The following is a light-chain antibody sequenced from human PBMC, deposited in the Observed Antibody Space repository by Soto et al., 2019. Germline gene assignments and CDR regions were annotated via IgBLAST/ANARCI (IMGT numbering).Light chain of an antibody. V-gene: IGLV2-14*01. CDR1: SSDVGASNY. CDR3: SSYTSSSTYV. CDR2: DVN. J-gene: IGLJ1*01. Sequence: QSVLPQPASVSGSPGQSITISCTGTSSDVGASNYVSWYQQHPAKAPKLIISDVNYRPSGVSNRFSGSKSGNTASLTISGLQVEDEADYYCSSYTSSSTYVFGTGTKVTVL.